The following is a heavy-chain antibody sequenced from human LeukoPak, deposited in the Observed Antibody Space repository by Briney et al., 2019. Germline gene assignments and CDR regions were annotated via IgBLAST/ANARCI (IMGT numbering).Heavy chain of an antibody. D-gene: IGHD5-12*01. CDR2: IYYSGST. J-gene: IGHJ4*02. V-gene: IGHV4-39*01. CDR1: GVSISSSSYY. Sequence: SETLSLTCTVSGVSISSSSYYWGWLRQPPGKGLEWIGSIYYSGSTYYNPSLKSRVTISVDTSKNQFSLRLRSVTAADTAVYYCARRATTLATSYYFDNWGQGTLVTVSS. CDR3: ARRATTLATSYYFDN.